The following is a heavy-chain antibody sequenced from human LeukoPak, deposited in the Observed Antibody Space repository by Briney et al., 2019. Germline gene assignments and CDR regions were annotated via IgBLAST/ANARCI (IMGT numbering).Heavy chain of an antibody. CDR2: XXXSGGST. CDR3: AKAANEFGELLFFFYFDY. D-gene: IGHD3-10*01. Sequence: GGSLRLSCAASGFTFSSYAMSWVRQAPGKGLXXXXXXXXSGGSTYYADSVKGRFTISRDNSKNTLYLHMNSLRAEDTAVYYCAKAANEFGELLFFFYFDYWGQGTLVTVSS. V-gene: IGHV3-23*01. J-gene: IGHJ4*02. CDR1: GFTFSSYA.